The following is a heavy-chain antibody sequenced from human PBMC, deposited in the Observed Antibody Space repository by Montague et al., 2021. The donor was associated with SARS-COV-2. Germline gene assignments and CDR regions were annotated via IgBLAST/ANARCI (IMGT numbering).Heavy chain of an antibody. CDR2: IYDSGNA. V-gene: IGHV4-59*08. Sequence: SETLSLTCAVSDGSIRNYYWSWIRQPPGRGLEWTAYIYDSGNADYNPSLKSRVTILVDTSKNQFSLKLSSATAADTAVYYCAAQTDYYYYSLDVWGQGTTATVS. CDR3: AAQTDYYYYSLDV. CDR1: DGSIRNYY. J-gene: IGHJ6*02.